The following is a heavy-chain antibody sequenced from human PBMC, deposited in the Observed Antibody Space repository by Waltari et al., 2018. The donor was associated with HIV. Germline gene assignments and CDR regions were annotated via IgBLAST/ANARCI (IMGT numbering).Heavy chain of an antibody. CDR3: ARDTSFWSSPDLDAFDI. J-gene: IGHJ3*02. D-gene: IGHD3-3*01. CDR1: GFTFSSYS. Sequence: EVQLVESGGGLVKPGGYLRLSCAASGFTFSSYSMNWVSQAPGKGLEWVSSISSSSSYIYYADSVKGRFTISRDNAKNSLYLQMNSLRAEDTAVYYCARDTSFWSSPDLDAFDIWGQGTMVTVSS. V-gene: IGHV3-21*01. CDR2: ISSSSSYI.